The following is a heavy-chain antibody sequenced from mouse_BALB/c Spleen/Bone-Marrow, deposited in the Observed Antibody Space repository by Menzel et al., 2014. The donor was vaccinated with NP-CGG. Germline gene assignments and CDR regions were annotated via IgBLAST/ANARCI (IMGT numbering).Heavy chain of an antibody. Sequence: DVKLVESGAELVKPGASVKLSCTASGFNIKAPYMHWVKQLTEQGLEWIGRIDPANGNTKYDPKFQGKATITADTSSNTAYLQLSSLTSEDTAVYYCASYYYGSSLFAYWGQGTLVTVSA. CDR1: GFNIKAPY. V-gene: IGHV14-3*02. D-gene: IGHD1-1*01. CDR2: IDPANGNT. CDR3: ASYYYGSSLFAY. J-gene: IGHJ3*01.